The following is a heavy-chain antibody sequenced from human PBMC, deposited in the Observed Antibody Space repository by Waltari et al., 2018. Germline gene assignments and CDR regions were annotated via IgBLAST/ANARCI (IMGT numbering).Heavy chain of an antibody. D-gene: IGHD3-10*02. CDR3: ARDRRDDNNSVRWLDP. J-gene: IGHJ5*02. Sequence: QIQLVQSGGEVKKPGASVKVSCKASGYMFSNFGIFWVRQAPGQGLEFMGWISAYNGNTNSAQTFQGRLTLTTDTSASTAYMELSSLTSDDTAVYYCARDRRDDNNSVRWLDPWGQGTLVTVSS. CDR2: ISAYNGNT. V-gene: IGHV1-18*01. CDR1: GYMFSNFG.